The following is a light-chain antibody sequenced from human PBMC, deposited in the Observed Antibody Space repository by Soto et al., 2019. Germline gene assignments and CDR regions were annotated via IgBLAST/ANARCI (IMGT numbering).Light chain of an antibody. CDR1: QSVSSN. V-gene: IGKV3-15*01. CDR2: GAS. CDR3: QQYGRSIT. J-gene: IGKJ5*01. Sequence: EIVLTQSPGTLSLSPGVRATLSCRASQSVSSNLAWYQQKPGQAPRLLIYGASTRATGIPARFSGSGSGTEFTLTISSLQSEDFAVYYCQQYGRSITFGQGTRLEI.